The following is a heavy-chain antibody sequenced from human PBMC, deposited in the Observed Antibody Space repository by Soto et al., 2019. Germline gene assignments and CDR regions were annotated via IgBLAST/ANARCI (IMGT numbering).Heavy chain of an antibody. CDR1: GFSFSSRA. D-gene: IGHD1-1*01. CDR3: AKAASNNWRIFDN. Sequence: GGSLRLSCAASGFSFSSRAMNWVRQAPGKGLEWVSVVTGSGATTNYADSVKGRFTISRDNSKNTLYLQMNSLRAEDTAVYCCAKAASNNWRIFDNWGQGTPVTVSS. CDR2: VTGSGATT. V-gene: IGHV3-23*01. J-gene: IGHJ4*02.